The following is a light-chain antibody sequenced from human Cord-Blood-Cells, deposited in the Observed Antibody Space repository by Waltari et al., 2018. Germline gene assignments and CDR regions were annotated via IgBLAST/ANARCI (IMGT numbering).Light chain of an antibody. CDR3: QQSYSTPVT. J-gene: IGKJ4*02. Sequence: DIQMTQSPSSLPASVGARVHIAYHASPSISSYLNWYQQKPGKAPKLLIYAASSLESGVPLRFSGRGAGTDYSLSSSCLQPVDYATYDWQQSYSTPVTFGGGTKVEIK. V-gene: IGKV1-39*01. CDR2: AAS. CDR1: PSISSY.